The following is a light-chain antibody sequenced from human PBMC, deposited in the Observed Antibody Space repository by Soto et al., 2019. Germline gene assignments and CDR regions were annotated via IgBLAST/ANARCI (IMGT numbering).Light chain of an antibody. CDR1: NSDVGGDNH. V-gene: IGLV2-14*03. Sequence: QSALTQPASVSGSLGQSITISCTGTNSDVGGDNHVSWYQQHPDKAPKLIIYDVSNRPSGVSNRFSGSKSGNTASLTISGLQTEDEAHYYCSSYTSSTSLFGGGTKVTVL. J-gene: IGLJ2*01. CDR2: DVS. CDR3: SSYTSSTSL.